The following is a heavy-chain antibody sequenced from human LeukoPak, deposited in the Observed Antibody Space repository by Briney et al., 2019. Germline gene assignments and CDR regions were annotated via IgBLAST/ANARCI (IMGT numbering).Heavy chain of an antibody. V-gene: IGHV3-49*04. Sequence: GGSLRLSCTASGFIFSDYAISWVRQAPGKGLEWVGFVRSRAYGGTIEYAASVRGRFTVSRDDSKSIAYLQMNSLKTEDTAVYYCSRDGHTGMDVWGQGTTVTVSS. J-gene: IGHJ6*02. CDR3: SRDGHTGMDV. D-gene: IGHD2-21*01. CDR2: VRSRAYGGTI. CDR1: GFIFSDYA.